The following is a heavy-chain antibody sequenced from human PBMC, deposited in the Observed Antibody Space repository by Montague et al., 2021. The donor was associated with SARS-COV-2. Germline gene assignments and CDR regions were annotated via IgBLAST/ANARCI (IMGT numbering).Heavy chain of an antibody. D-gene: IGHD3-22*01. Sequence: SETLSLTCTVSSGSFSNDIYHWSCNRQPPGQGLEWIREIGPSGCTNHTPSLQSSVIISLANSKNPFSLKLSSVTAAATAVYYCARGLIDITMMVVVYTGASLYFDDWGQGILVTVSS. CDR1: SGSFSNDIYH. J-gene: IGHJ4*02. CDR2: IGPSGCT. V-gene: IGHV4-39*07. CDR3: ARGLIDITMMVVVYTGASLYFDD.